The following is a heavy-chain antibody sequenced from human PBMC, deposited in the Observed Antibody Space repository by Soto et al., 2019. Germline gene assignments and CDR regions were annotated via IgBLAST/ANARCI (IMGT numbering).Heavy chain of an antibody. CDR3: AREGDDRHFFFDS. Sequence: SETLSLTCNVSGRSMISYYWSWIRQPAGKGLEWIGRVYTGGNTNYNPSLKSRVTMSVDTSKSQFSLNLTSVTAADTAVYYCAREGDDRHFFFDSWGQGTLVTVSS. CDR1: GRSMISYY. D-gene: IGHD3-3*02. J-gene: IGHJ4*02. CDR2: VYTGGNT. V-gene: IGHV4-4*07.